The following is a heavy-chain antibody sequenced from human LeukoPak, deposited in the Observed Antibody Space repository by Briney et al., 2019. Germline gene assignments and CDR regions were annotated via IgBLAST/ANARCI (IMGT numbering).Heavy chain of an antibody. V-gene: IGHV1-2*06. CDR3: ARVSPGGWFDP. Sequence: ASVKVSCKASGYIFIDYYIRWVRQAPGQGLEWMGRINPKSDGTNYAQKFQGRVTMTRDTSINTAYMELSGLRSNDTAVYFCARVSPGGWFDPWGQGTLVTVSS. CDR1: GYIFIDYY. J-gene: IGHJ5*02. D-gene: IGHD2-15*01. CDR2: INPKSDGT.